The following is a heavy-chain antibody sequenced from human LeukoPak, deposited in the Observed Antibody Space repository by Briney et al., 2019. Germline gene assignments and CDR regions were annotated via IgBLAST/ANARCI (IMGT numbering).Heavy chain of an antibody. J-gene: IGHJ6*03. CDR3: ARDPYSGSYSAYYYYMDV. D-gene: IGHD1-26*01. Sequence: GGSLRLSCAASGFAFSNYNMNWVRHAPGKGLEWVSSITSSSSYIYYADSVKGRFTISRDNAKNSLYLQMNSLRVEDTAVYYCARDPYSGSYSAYYYYMDVWGNGATVTVSS. V-gene: IGHV3-21*01. CDR2: ITSSSSYI. CDR1: GFAFSNYN.